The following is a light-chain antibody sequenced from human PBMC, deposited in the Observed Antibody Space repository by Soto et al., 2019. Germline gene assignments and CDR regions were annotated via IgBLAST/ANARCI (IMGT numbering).Light chain of an antibody. CDR2: EVS. CDR3: SSYISSSTLV. J-gene: IGLJ2*01. CDR1: SSDVGTYNY. V-gene: IGLV2-14*01. Sequence: QSVLTQPASVSGSPGQSITISCTGTSSDVGTYNYVSWYQQHADKAPKLVIYEVSNRPSGVSNRFSGSKSGNTASLTISGLQAEDEADYYCSSYISSSTLVFGGGTKLTVL.